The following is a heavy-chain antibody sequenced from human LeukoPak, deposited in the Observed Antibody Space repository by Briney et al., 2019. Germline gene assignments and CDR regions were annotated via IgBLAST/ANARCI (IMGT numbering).Heavy chain of an antibody. CDR2: ISSSGSTI. Sequence: PGGSLRLSCAASGFTFSSYEMNWVRQAPGKGLEWVSYISSSGSTIYYADSVKGRFTISRDNTKNSLYLQMNSLRAEDTAVYYCARDHWRYFDYWGQGTLVTVSS. CDR1: GFTFSSYE. J-gene: IGHJ4*02. V-gene: IGHV3-48*03. CDR3: ARDHWRYFDY.